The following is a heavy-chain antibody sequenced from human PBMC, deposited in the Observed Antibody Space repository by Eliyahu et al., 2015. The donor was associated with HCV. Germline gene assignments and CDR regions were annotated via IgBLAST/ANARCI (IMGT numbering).Heavy chain of an antibody. V-gene: IGHV3-30*18. Sequence: QVQLVESGGGVVQPGRSLRLSCAASGFTFSSYGMHWVRQAPGKGLEWVAVISYDGSNKYYADSVKGRFTISRDNSKNTLYLQMNSLRAEDTAVYYCAKEEAAAGHVSFDYWGQGTLVTVSS. CDR3: AKEEAAAGHVSFDY. CDR1: GFTFSSYG. D-gene: IGHD6-13*01. J-gene: IGHJ4*02. CDR2: ISYDGSNK.